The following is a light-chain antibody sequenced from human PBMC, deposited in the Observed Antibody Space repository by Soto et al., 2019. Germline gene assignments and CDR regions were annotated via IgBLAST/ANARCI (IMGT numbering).Light chain of an antibody. CDR3: QQYGSSPYT. J-gene: IGKJ2*01. V-gene: IGKV3-20*01. CDR2: GAS. CDR1: QSVSSSY. Sequence: EIVLTQSPGTLSLSPGERATLSCRASQSVSSSYLAWYQQKPVQAPRLLIYGASSRATGIPDRFSGSGSGTDFTLTISRLEPEDFAVYYCQQYGSSPYTFGQGTKLESK.